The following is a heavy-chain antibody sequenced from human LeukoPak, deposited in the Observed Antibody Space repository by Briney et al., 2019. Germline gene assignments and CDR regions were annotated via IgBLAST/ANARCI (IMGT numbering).Heavy chain of an antibody. CDR3: ARDLDNFDY. D-gene: IGHD1-1*01. J-gene: IGHJ4*02. V-gene: IGHV3-7*01. CDR2: IKHDGSEK. CDR1: GFLFSNYW. Sequence: PGGSPRLSCAASGFLFSNYWMTWVRQVPGKGLEWVANIKHDGSEKDYAESVKGRFTISRDNAKNSLYLQMNSLRAEDTAVYYCARDLDNFDYWGQGTLVAVSS.